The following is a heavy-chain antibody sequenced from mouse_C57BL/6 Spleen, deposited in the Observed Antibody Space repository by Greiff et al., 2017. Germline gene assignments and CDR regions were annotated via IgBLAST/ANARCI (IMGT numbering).Heavy chain of an antibody. J-gene: IGHJ4*01. V-gene: IGHV5-4*01. CDR3: ARDEGLRAMDY. D-gene: IGHD2-2*01. CDR2: ISDGGSYT. CDR1: GFTFSSYA. Sequence: EVKLVESGGGLVKPGGSLKLSCAASGFTFSSYAMSWVRQTPEKRLEWVATISDGGSYTYYPDNVKGRFTISRDNAKNNLYLQMSHLKSEDTAMYYCARDEGLRAMDYWGQGTSVTVSS.